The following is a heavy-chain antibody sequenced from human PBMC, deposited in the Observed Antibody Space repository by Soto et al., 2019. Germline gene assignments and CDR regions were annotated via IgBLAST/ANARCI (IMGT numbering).Heavy chain of an antibody. D-gene: IGHD5-18*01. J-gene: IGHJ5*02. CDR1: GFTFSSYA. CDR2: ISYDGSNK. CDR3: ARDLDTAKLTP. V-gene: IGHV3-30-3*01. Sequence: QVQLEEAGGGVGQPGRSLRLSCAASGFTFSSYAMHWVRQAPGKGLEWVAVISYDGSNKYYADSVKGRFTISRDNSKNTLYLQMNSLRAEDTAVYYCARDLDTAKLTPWGQGTLVTVSS.